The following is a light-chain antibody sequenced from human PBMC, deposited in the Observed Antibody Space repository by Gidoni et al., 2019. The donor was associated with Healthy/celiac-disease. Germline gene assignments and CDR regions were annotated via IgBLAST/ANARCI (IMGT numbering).Light chain of an antibody. Sequence: DIHITQSSSTLSASVGDRFTITCRASLSISSRLAWYQQKPGNAPKVLIYQASSLESGVPSRFSGSGCGTEFTITISSLQPDDFATYYCQQYNSYSPLTFXGXTKVEIK. J-gene: IGKJ4*01. CDR1: LSISSR. V-gene: IGKV1-5*03. CDR2: QAS. CDR3: QQYNSYSPLT.